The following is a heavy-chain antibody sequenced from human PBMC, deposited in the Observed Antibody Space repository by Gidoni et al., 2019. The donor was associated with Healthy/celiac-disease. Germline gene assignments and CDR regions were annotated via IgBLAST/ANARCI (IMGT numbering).Heavy chain of an antibody. D-gene: IGHD2-15*01. CDR3: ARGAACSGGSCYSLYYFDY. J-gene: IGHJ4*02. Sequence: QVQLVQSGSELKKPGASVKVSCKASGYTFTSYALNWVRQAHGQGLEWMGWINTNPGNPTYAQGFTGRFVFSLDTSVSTAYLQISSLKAEDTAVYYCARGAACSGGSCYSLYYFDYWGQGTLVTVSS. CDR1: GYTFTSYA. CDR2: INTNPGNP. V-gene: IGHV7-4-1*02.